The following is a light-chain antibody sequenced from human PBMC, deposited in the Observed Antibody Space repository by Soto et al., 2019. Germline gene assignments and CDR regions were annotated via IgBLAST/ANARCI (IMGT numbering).Light chain of an antibody. Sequence: IQMTQSQSSLSASVGDRVTITCRASQSISSYLNWYQQKPGKAPKLLIYAASSLQSGVPSRFSGSGSGTDFTLTISSLQPEDFATYYCQQSYSTPPTFGGGTKVDIK. CDR3: QQSYSTPPT. CDR2: AAS. J-gene: IGKJ4*01. CDR1: QSISSY. V-gene: IGKV1-39*01.